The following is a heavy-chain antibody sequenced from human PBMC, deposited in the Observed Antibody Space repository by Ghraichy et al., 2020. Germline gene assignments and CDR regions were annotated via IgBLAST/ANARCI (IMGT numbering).Heavy chain of an antibody. Sequence: GGSLRLSCAASGFTFSSYGMSWVRQAPGRGLEWVSGISIGGGGTYYADSVKGQFTISRDNSKNTLYLQMNSLRGDDTAVYYCAREITGTTGLSMDVWGQGATVTVSS. V-gene: IGHV3-23*01. CDR3: AREITGTTGLSMDV. CDR2: ISIGGGGT. CDR1: GFTFSSYG. J-gene: IGHJ6*02. D-gene: IGHD1-7*01.